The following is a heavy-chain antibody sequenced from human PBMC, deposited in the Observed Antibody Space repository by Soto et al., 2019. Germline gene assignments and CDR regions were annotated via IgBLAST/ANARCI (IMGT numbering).Heavy chain of an antibody. Sequence: PSETLSLTCAVSGGSISSSNWWSWVRQPPGKGLEWIGEIYHSGSTNYNPSLKSRVTISVDKTKNQFSLQLSSVTAADTAVYYCASSSIVGATALEYWGHRSQVTVSS. V-gene: IGHV4-4*02. CDR2: IYHSGST. CDR1: GGSISSSNW. CDR3: ASSSIVGATALEY. J-gene: IGHJ4*01. D-gene: IGHD1-26*01.